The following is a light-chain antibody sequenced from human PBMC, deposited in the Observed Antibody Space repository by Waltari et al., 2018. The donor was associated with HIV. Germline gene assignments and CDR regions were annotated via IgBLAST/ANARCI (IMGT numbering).Light chain of an antibody. CDR1: QDIRHF. J-gene: IGKJ2*01. Sequence: DIQMTQSPSSLSASVGDRVTITCRASQDIRHFLNWYQQKPGKAPRLLMYAASTLQSGVPSRFIGSGSGTDFTLTITNLQPEDFATFYCQQSFRPPYTFGQGTKVEIK. CDR2: AAS. V-gene: IGKV1-39*01. CDR3: QQSFRPPYT.